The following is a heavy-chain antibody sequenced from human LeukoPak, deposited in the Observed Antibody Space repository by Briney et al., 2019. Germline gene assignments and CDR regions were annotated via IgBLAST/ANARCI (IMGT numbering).Heavy chain of an antibody. CDR2: ISGSGGST. CDR3: AKDPTYDSSGYYPD. D-gene: IGHD3-22*01. CDR1: GFTFSNYT. J-gene: IGHJ4*02. V-gene: IGHV3-23*01. Sequence: GGSLRLSCAASGFTFSNYTMSWVRQAPGKGLEWVSGISGSGGSTYYADSVKGRFTISRDNSKNTLYLQINSLRAEDTAVYYCAKDPTYDSSGYYPDWGQGTLVTVSS.